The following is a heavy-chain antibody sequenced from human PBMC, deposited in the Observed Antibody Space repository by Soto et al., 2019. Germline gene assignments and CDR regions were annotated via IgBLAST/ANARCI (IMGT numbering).Heavy chain of an antibody. D-gene: IGHD3-16*01. CDR2: IRYDGSIT. J-gene: IGHJ6*02. CDR3: ARGLRGGYGMDV. CDR1: GFMFSSYW. V-gene: IGHV3-74*01. Sequence: GGSLRLSCAASGFMFSSYWMHWVRQAPGKGLVWVSHIRYDGSITNYADSVKGRSTISRDDAKNTVYLQMNSLRAGDTAVYYCARGLRGGYGMDVWGQGTTVTVSS.